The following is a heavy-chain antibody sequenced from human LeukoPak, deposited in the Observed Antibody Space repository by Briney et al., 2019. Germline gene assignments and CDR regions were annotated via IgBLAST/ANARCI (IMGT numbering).Heavy chain of an antibody. V-gene: IGHV3-7*01. CDR1: GFTFSSYW. CDR2: IKQDGSGK. CDR3: SRDSCHIVVVPAAMDLRY. Sequence: GGSLRLSCAASGFTFSSYWMSWVRQAPGKGLERVANIKQDGSGKYYVDSVKGRFTISRDNAKNSLYLQMNSLRAEEMALHYCSRDSCHIVVVPAAMDLRYGGQGTLVADSS. D-gene: IGHD2-2*01. J-gene: IGHJ4*02.